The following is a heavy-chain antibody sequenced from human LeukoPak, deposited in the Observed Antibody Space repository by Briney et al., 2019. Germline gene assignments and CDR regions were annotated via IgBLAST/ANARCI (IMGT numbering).Heavy chain of an antibody. CDR3: ANHLACGSTSCPPFDY. Sequence: GGSLRLSCGASGFTFSDYYMNWIRQAPGKGLEWVLFISPTASSIYFADSVQGRFTISRDNAKNSLYLQMNNLRAEDTAVYYCANHLACGSTSCPPFDYWGQGTLVTVSS. V-gene: IGHV3-11*04. CDR2: ISPTASSI. D-gene: IGHD2-2*01. J-gene: IGHJ4*02. CDR1: GFTFSDYY.